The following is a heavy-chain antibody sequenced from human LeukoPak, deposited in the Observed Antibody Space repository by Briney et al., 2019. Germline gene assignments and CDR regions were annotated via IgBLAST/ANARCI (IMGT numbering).Heavy chain of an antibody. CDR2: INPNSGGT. J-gene: IGHJ4*02. CDR1: GYTFTGYY. V-gene: IGHV1-2*02. Sequence: ASVKVSCKASGYTFTGYYMHWVRQAPGQGLEWMGWINPNSGGTNYAQKFQGRVTMTRDTSISTAYMELSRLRSDDTAVYYCAGDVPGSSTYLFDYWGQGTLVTVSS. D-gene: IGHD1-1*01. CDR3: AGDVPGSSTYLFDY.